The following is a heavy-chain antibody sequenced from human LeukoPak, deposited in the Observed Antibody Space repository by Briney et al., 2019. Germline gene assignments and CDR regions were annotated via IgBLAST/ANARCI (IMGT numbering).Heavy chain of an antibody. CDR1: GYTFTSYD. D-gene: IGHD2-2*02. CDR2: MNPNSGNT. J-gene: IGHJ5*02. CDR3: ARGQGYCSKTSCYTPSWFDP. Sequence: ASVKVSCKASGYTFTSYDINWVRQATGQGLEWMGWMNPNSGNTGYAQKFQGRVTTTRNTSVSTAYMELSSLRSEDTAVYYCARGQGYCSKTSCYTPSWFDPWGQGTLVTVSS. V-gene: IGHV1-8*01.